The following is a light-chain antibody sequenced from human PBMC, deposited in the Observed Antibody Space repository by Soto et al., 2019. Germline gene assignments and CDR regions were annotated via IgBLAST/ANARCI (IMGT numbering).Light chain of an antibody. J-gene: IGKJ1*01. Sequence: EIELTQSPGTLSLSPGERATLSCSASQSVSSSYLAWYQQKPGQAPRLLIHGASSRATGIPDRFSGSGSGTDFAVTISRLEPEAFAVYYCQQYGSSPTGTFGQGTKVDIK. CDR3: QQYGSSPTGT. CDR2: GAS. V-gene: IGKV3-20*01. CDR1: QSVSSSY.